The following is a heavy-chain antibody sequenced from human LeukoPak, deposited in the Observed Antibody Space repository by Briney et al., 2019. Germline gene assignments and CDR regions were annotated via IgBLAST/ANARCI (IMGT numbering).Heavy chain of an antibody. CDR1: GYTFTSYA. D-gene: IGHD3-22*01. J-gene: IGHJ4*02. CDR3: ARGHSYYDSSGYYYIYFDY. CDR2: INAGNGNT. Sequence: ASVKVSCKASGYTFTSYAMHWVRQAPGQRLEWMGWINAGNGNTKYSQEFQGRVTITRDTSASTAYMELSSLRSEDMAVYYCARGHSYYDSSGYYYIYFDYWGQGTLVTVSS. V-gene: IGHV1-3*03.